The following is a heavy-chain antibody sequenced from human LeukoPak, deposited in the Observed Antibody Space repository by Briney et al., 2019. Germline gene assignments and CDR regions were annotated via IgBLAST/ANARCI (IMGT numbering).Heavy chain of an antibody. Sequence: PGGSLRLSCAASGFTFSSYAMSWVRQAPGKGLEWVSAISGSGGSTYYADSVKGRFTISRDNSKNTLYLQMNSLRAEDTAVYYCAKDLEDGDYYYYGMDVWGQGTTVTVSS. J-gene: IGHJ6*02. CDR3: AKDLEDGDYYYYGMDV. D-gene: IGHD4-17*01. CDR2: ISGSGGST. CDR1: GFTFSSYA. V-gene: IGHV3-23*01.